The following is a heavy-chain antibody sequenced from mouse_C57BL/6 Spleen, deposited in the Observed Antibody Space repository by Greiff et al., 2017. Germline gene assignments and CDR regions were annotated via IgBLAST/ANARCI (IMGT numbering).Heavy chain of an antibody. CDR1: GYAFSSYW. J-gene: IGHJ3*01. CDR3: ARSGWDGYYEGFAY. V-gene: IGHV1-80*01. CDR2: IYPGEGDT. D-gene: IGHD2-3*01. Sequence: QVQLQQSGAELVKPGASVKISCKASGYAFSSYWMNWVKQRPGKGLEWIGQIYPGEGDTNYNGKFKGKATLTADKSSSTAYLQLSSLTSGDSAVYFCARSGWDGYYEGFAYWGQGTLVTVSA.